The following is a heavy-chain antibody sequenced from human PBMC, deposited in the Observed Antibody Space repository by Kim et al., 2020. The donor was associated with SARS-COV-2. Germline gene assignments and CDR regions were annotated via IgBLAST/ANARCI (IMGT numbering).Heavy chain of an antibody. J-gene: IGHJ6*02. Sequence: SETLSLTCTVSGGSISSYYWSWIRQPPGKGLEWIGYIYYSGSTNYNPSLKSRVTISVDTSKNQFSLKLSSVTAADTAVYYCARDLGYSYGINGMDVWGQGTTVTVSS. D-gene: IGHD5-18*01. CDR3: ARDLGYSYGINGMDV. CDR1: GGSISSYY. CDR2: IYYSGST. V-gene: IGHV4-59*01.